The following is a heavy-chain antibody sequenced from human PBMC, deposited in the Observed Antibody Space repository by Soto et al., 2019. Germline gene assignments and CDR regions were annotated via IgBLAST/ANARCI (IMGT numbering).Heavy chain of an antibody. D-gene: IGHD3-3*01. V-gene: IGHV3-30*18. Sequence: QVQVVESGGGVVQPGRSLRLSCAASGFTFSNYGMHWVRQAPGKGLEWVAVISYDGNREYYIDSVKGRFTISRDNSENTVHLQMNSLRGEDTAVYYCAQDGDFRSFDGWLDAWGQGTLVTVSS. CDR3: AQDGDFRSFDGWLDA. CDR2: ISYDGNRE. CDR1: GFTFSNYG. J-gene: IGHJ5*02.